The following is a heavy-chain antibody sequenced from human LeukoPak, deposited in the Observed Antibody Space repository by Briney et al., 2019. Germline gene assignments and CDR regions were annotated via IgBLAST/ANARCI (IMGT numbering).Heavy chain of an antibody. Sequence: GGSLRLSCVASGFPFSSYWMTWVRQAPGKGLEGVANIKQDGSKKSYVDSVKGRFTISRDNAKNSLYLQMNSLRAEDTAVYYCARDPRDYYDSSGYYEAWGQGTLVTVSS. CDR2: IKQDGSKK. CDR1: GFPFSSYW. D-gene: IGHD3-22*01. J-gene: IGHJ4*02. CDR3: ARDPRDYYDSSGYYEA. V-gene: IGHV3-7*03.